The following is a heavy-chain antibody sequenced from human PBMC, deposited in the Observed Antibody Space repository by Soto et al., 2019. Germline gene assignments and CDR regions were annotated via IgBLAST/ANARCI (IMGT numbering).Heavy chain of an antibody. V-gene: IGHV4-39*01. D-gene: IGHD4-17*01. CDR1: GGSISSSTYY. Sequence: SETLSLTCTVSGGSISSSTYYWGWIRQPQGRGLDWIGSIYYSRNSGSTYYNPSLKSRVTISVDTSKNQFSLKLSSVTAADTAVYYCARRYGDCFDYWGQGTLVTVS. CDR2: IYYSRNSGST. CDR3: ARRYGDCFDY. J-gene: IGHJ4*02.